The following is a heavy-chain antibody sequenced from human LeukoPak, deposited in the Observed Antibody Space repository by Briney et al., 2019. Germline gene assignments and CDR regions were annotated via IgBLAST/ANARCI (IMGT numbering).Heavy chain of an antibody. CDR2: INSDGS. CDR1: GFTFSSYW. J-gene: IGHJ3*02. V-gene: IGHV3-74*03. Sequence: GGSLRPSCATSGFTFSSYWMHWVRQAPGKGLVWVSRINSDGSRYADSVKGRFTISRDNAKNTLYLQMNSLRAEDTAVYYCARDRGSYDAFDIWGQGTMVTVSS. D-gene: IGHD1-26*01. CDR3: ARDRGSYDAFDI.